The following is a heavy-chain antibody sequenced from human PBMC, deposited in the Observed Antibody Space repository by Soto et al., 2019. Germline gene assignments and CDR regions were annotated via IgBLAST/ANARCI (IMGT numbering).Heavy chain of an antibody. D-gene: IGHD3-16*01. CDR3: ARASSCAYDSCAFDP. CDR1: GGSISTYY. J-gene: IGHJ5*02. CDR2: IYYTGST. V-gene: IGHV4-59*01. Sequence: SETLSLTCTVSGGSISTYYWSWIRQPPGKGLEWIGFIYYTGSTNYNPSLKSRVTLSLDTSKNQFSLKLSSVTAADTAVYYCARASSCAYDSCAFDPWGQGTLVTSPQ.